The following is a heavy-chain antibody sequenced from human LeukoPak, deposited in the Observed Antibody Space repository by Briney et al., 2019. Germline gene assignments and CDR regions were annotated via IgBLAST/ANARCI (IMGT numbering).Heavy chain of an antibody. CDR3: ANLLRWEPY. CDR1: GFTFSSYG. V-gene: IGHV3-30*18. CDR2: ISYDGRNK. Sequence: GGSLRLSCAASGFTFSSYGMHWVRQAPGKGLEWVAVISYDGRNKFYADSVKGRFTISRDNSKNTLYLQMNSLRAEDTAVYYCANLLRWEPYWGQGTLVTVSS. D-gene: IGHD4-23*01. J-gene: IGHJ4*02.